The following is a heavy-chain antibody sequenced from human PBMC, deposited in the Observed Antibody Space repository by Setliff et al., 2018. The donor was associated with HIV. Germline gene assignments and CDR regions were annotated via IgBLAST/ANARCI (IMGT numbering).Heavy chain of an antibody. D-gene: IGHD1-26*01. V-gene: IGHV4-59*08. CDR1: GGSISSYY. CDR2: IYYSGSI. Sequence: SETLSLTCTVSGGSISSYYWSWIRQPPGKGLEWIGYIYYSGSINYNPSLKSRVTISVDTSKNQFSLKLSSVTAADTAVYYCARIVRWELVATSTFFYYYMDVWGKGTTVTVSS. CDR3: ARIVRWELVATSTFFYYYMDV. J-gene: IGHJ6*03.